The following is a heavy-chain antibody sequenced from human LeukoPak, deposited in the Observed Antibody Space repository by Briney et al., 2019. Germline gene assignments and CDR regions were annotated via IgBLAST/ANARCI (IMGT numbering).Heavy chain of an antibody. Sequence: ASVKVSCKASGYTFTGYYMHRVRQAPGQGLEWMGWINPHSGGTNYAQKFQGRVTMTRDTSVSTAYMELNKMQADDTAVYYCARDQSYSSGWYIDYWGQGTLVTVSS. D-gene: IGHD6-19*01. V-gene: IGHV1-2*02. CDR1: GYTFTGYY. CDR2: INPHSGGT. J-gene: IGHJ4*02. CDR3: ARDQSYSSGWYIDY.